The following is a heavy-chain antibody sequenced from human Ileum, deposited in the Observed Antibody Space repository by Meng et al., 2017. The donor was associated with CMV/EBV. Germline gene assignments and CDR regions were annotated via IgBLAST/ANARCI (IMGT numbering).Heavy chain of an antibody. V-gene: IGHV6-1*01. Sequence: VQLTQAGPVLVKPSQTLSLTCAWDSVSISTESWNWIRQSPSRCLEWLGRTWYGSKWYYEYAVSVKSRITIIPDTSQNQISLQLNSVTPDDTAVYYCTYGWPLKYWGQGSLVTVSS. D-gene: IGHD3-10*01. CDR1: DSVSISTES. CDR2: TWYGSKWYY. CDR3: TYGWPLKY. J-gene: IGHJ4*02.